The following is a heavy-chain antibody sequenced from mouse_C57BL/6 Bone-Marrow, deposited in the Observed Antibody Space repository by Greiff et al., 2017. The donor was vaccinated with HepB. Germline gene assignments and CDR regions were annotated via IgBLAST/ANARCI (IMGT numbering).Heavy chain of an antibody. CDR3: ARQFDYEGAMDY. Sequence: EVQVVESGGDLVKPGGSLKLSCAASGFTFSSYGMSWVRQTPDKRLEWVATISSGGSYTYYPDSVKGRFTISRDNAKNTLYLQMSSLKSEDTAMYYCARQFDYEGAMDYWGQGTSVTVSS. CDR2: ISSGGSYT. J-gene: IGHJ4*01. V-gene: IGHV5-6*01. CDR1: GFTFSSYG. D-gene: IGHD2-4*01.